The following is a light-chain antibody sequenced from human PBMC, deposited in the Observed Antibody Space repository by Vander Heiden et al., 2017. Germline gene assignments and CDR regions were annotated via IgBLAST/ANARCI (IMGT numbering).Light chain of an antibody. CDR1: SSDVGSYNL. CDR2: EGS. J-gene: IGLJ2*01. CDR3: CSYAGSSPV. Sequence: SALTHPASVPGSPSQSITISCTGTSSDVGSYNLVSWYQQHPGKAPKLMIYEGSKRPSGVSNRFSGSKSGNTASLTISGLQAEDEADYYCCSYAGSSPVFGGGTKLTVL. V-gene: IGLV2-23*01.